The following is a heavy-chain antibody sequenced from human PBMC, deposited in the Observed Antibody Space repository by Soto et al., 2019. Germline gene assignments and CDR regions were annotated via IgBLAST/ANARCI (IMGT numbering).Heavy chain of an antibody. D-gene: IGHD3-10*02. CDR2: ISGSGGAT. V-gene: IGHV3-23*01. Sequence: EVQVLESGGDLVQHGGSLRRSCAASGFTFSSYAMAWVRQAPVKGLEWVSAISGSGGATYYAGSVKGRFTISRNNYKATRYLKMKSLTDQDTAVYFCTTGAERNPSLFGKFAYWSNGALDI. CDR3: TTGAERNPSLFGKFAYWSNGALDI. CDR1: GFTFSSYA. J-gene: IGHJ3*02.